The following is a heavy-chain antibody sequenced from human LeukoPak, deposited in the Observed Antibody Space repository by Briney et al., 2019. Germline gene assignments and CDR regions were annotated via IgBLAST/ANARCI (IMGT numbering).Heavy chain of an antibody. J-gene: IGHJ4*02. CDR1: GFTFSNAW. CDR3: TTIPLGYCSSTSCYSYFDY. D-gene: IGHD2-2*01. Sequence: PGGSLRLSCAASGFTFSNAWMSWVRQAPGKGLEWVGRIKTKTDGGTADYAAPVKGRFTISRDDSKNTLYLQMNSLKTEDTAVYYCTTIPLGYCSSTSCYSYFDYWGQGTLVTVSS. V-gene: IGHV3-15*01. CDR2: IKTKTDGGTA.